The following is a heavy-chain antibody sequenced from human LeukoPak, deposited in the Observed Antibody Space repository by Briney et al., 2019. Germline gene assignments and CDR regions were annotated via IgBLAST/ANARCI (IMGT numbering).Heavy chain of an antibody. J-gene: IGHJ6*02. CDR3: ARGGDPHYGMDV. CDR1: GGSISSYY. CDR2: ICYSGST. Sequence: SETLSLTCTVSGGSISSYYWSWIRQPPGKGLEWIGNICYSGSTNYNPSLRSRVTISVDTSKNQCSLKLSSVTAADTAVYCCARGGDPHYGMDVWGQGTTVTVSS. D-gene: IGHD2-21*01. V-gene: IGHV4-59*01.